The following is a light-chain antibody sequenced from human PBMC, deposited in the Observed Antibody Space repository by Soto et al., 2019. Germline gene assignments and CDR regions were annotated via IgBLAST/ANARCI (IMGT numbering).Light chain of an antibody. CDR1: QGMSTY. J-gene: IGKJ2*01. CDR3: QQSFGSFRYT. CDR2: AAS. Sequence: DIQMTQSPSSLSASVGDRVTMTCRASQGMSTYLNWYQQEPGKAPKLLIYAASSLQSGVPPRFSGSGSGTDFTLTFSSVQPEDSATYDCQQSFGSFRYTFGQGTKLEI. V-gene: IGKV1-39*01.